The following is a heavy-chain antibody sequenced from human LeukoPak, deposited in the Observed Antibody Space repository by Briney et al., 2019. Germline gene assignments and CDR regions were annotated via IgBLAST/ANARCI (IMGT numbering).Heavy chain of an antibody. CDR1: GSSISSSSYY. J-gene: IGHJ4*02. Sequence: PSETLSLTCTVSGSSISSSSYYWGWLRQPPGKGLEWIGSIYYSGSTYYNPSLKSRFTISVDTSKNQFSLKLSSVTAADTAVYYCARDSSIVVVPAPFDYWGQGTLVTVSS. V-gene: IGHV4-39*07. CDR2: IYYSGST. D-gene: IGHD2-2*01. CDR3: ARDSSIVVVPAPFDY.